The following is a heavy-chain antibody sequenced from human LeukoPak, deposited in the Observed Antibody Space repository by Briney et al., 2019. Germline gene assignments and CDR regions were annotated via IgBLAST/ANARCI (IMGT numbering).Heavy chain of an antibody. J-gene: IGHJ4*02. V-gene: IGHV3-23*01. D-gene: IGHD6-13*01. CDR2: VSGSGAST. Sequence: GGSLRLSCAASGFTFSNSALSWVRQAPGKGLEWVSDVSGSGASTYYADSVRGRFTISRDNSKNTLYLQMNSLRAEDTAVYYCARGERGGVAAAGIDDYWGQGTLVTVSS. CDR1: GFTFSNSA. CDR3: ARGERGGVAAAGIDDY.